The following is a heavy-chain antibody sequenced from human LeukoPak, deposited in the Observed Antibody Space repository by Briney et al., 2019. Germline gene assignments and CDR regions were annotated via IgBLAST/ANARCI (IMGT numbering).Heavy chain of an antibody. CDR1: GYTFTSYG. CDR3: ARDGGVRGVIFY. J-gene: IGHJ4*02. CDR2: ISAYNGNT. V-gene: IGHV1-18*01. Sequence: ASVKVSCKASGYTFTSYGISWVRQAPGQGLEWMGWISAYNGNTNYAQKLQGRVTITADESTSTAYMELSSLRSEDTAVYYCARDGGVRGVIFYWGQGTLVTVSS. D-gene: IGHD3-10*01.